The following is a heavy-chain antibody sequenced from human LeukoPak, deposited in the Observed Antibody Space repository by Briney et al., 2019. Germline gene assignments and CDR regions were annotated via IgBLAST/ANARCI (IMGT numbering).Heavy chain of an antibody. D-gene: IGHD3-22*01. Sequence: ASVEVSCKASGYTFTSYGISWVRQAPGQGLEWMGWISAYNGNTNYAQKLQGRVTMTTDTSTSTAYMELRSLRSDDTAVYYCARVLPHDSSGYYYAPQFDYWGQGTLVTVSS. CDR2: ISAYNGNT. J-gene: IGHJ4*02. V-gene: IGHV1-18*01. CDR1: GYTFTSYG. CDR3: ARVLPHDSSGYYYAPQFDY.